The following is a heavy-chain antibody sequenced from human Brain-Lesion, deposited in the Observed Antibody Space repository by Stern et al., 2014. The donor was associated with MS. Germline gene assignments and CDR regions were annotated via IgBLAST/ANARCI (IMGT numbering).Heavy chain of an antibody. CDR3: AKDKKDSSGWNLYFYGMDV. V-gene: IGHV3-33*06. D-gene: IGHD6-19*01. CDR2: IWVDGTKK. Sequence: DQLVESGGGVVQPGRSLRLSCAVSGFTFSSYGMYWVRQAPGKGLEWGAGIWVDGTKKNYIESVKGRFTISRDNSKNTLSLQMTSLRAEDTAVYYCAKDKKDSSGWNLYFYGMDVWGKGTTVIVSS. J-gene: IGHJ6*04. CDR1: GFTFSSYG.